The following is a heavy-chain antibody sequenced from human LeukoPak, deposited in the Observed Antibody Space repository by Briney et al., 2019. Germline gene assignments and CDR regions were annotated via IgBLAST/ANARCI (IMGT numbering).Heavy chain of an antibody. Sequence: PGGSLRLSCAASGFTFSSYYRSWLRQAPGKGLEWVSYISSSSYTNYAASVKGRVTISRDNGKTSLYLQMTSLRAEDTAVYYCRRVSKVRGVIIDSWGQGTLVTVSS. J-gene: IGHJ4*02. D-gene: IGHD3-10*01. CDR1: GFTFSSYY. CDR2: ISSSSYT. CDR3: RRVSKVRGVIIDS. V-gene: IGHV3-11*06.